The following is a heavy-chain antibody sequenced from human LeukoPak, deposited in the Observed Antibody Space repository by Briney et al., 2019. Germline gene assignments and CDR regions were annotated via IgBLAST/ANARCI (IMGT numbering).Heavy chain of an antibody. Sequence: GESLKISCKGSGYSFTSYWIGWVCQLPGKGLEWMGIIHPGDSDTRNSPSFQGQVTFSVDKSISTAYLQWSSLKASDTAVYYCARQRGGCSGGSCTGMDVWGKGTTVTVSS. D-gene: IGHD2-15*01. J-gene: IGHJ6*04. CDR2: IHPGDSDT. CDR1: GYSFTSYW. CDR3: ARQRGGCSGGSCTGMDV. V-gene: IGHV5-51*01.